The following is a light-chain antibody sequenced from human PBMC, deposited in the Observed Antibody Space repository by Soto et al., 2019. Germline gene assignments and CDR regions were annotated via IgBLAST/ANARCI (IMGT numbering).Light chain of an antibody. V-gene: IGKV3-11*01. Sequence: EIVLTQSPATLSLSPGERATLSCRASQSVSSYLAWYQQKPGQAPRLLIYDASNRATGIPARFSGSGSGTDFTLTISSLEPEDFAVYYCQQYDRSPWTFGQGTKVEI. CDR2: DAS. CDR1: QSVSSY. CDR3: QQYDRSPWT. J-gene: IGKJ1*01.